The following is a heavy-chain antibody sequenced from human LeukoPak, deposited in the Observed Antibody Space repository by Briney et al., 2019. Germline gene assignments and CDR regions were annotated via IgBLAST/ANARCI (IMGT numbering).Heavy chain of an antibody. V-gene: IGHV5-51*01. Sequence: GESLKISCKGSGYSFTTYWIGWVRQMPGKGLEWMGIIYPGDSDTRYSPSFQGQVTILADKSISTAYLQWSSLKASDTAMYYCARRTSGDGKLDYWGQEPWSPSPQ. D-gene: IGHD3-16*01. CDR3: ARRTSGDGKLDY. J-gene: IGHJ4*01. CDR2: IYPGDSDT. CDR1: GYSFTTYW.